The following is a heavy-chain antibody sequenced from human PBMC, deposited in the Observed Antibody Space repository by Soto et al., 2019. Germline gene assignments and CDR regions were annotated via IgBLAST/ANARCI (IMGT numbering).Heavy chain of an antibody. D-gene: IGHD2-15*01. J-gene: IGHJ4*02. CDR1: GGSFSGYY. CDR2: INPDGAT. Sequence: SETLSLTCAVCGGSFSGYYWDWIRQPPGKGLEWIGEINPDGATNYTPSLRGRVTISIDTSRNQFSLKLSSVTAADTAVYYCARGQGSDPFFDYWGQGALVTVSS. V-gene: IGHV4-34*01. CDR3: ARGQGSDPFFDY.